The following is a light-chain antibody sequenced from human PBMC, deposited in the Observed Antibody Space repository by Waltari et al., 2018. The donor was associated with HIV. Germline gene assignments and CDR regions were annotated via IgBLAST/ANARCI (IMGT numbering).Light chain of an antibody. V-gene: IGKV3-11*01. CDR3: YQRSDWPRT. CDR2: DAS. CDR1: QSVSVY. Sequence: EIVLTQSPATLSLSPGERATLSCRASQSVSVYLAWYQQKPGQAPRLLIYDASNRATGIPVRCSGSGSGTDFTLTISSLAPDDFAVYYCYQRSDWPRTFGQGTKVEIK. J-gene: IGKJ1*01.